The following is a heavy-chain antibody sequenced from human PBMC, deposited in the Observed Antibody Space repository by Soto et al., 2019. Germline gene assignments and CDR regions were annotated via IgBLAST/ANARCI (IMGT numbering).Heavy chain of an antibody. CDR3: ARGRDYLGGDFDY. J-gene: IGHJ4*02. CDR1: GFTFSNYG. Sequence: QPGGSLRLSCTASGFTFSNYGMHWVRQAPGKGLKWVAVISYDGSNKYYADSVKGRFTISRDNSKNTLYLQMNSLRAEDTAVYYCARGRDYLGGDFDYWGQGTLVTVSS. D-gene: IGHD3-16*01. CDR2: ISYDGSNK. V-gene: IGHV3-30-3*01.